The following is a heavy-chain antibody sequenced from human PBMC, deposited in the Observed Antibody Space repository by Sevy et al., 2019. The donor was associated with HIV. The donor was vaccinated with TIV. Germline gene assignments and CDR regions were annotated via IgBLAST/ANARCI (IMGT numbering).Heavy chain of an antibody. Sequence: SETLSLTCTVSGGSITNYYWGWIRQPPGMRLEWIGYIHSSGNTNSNPSLKSRVTISVDTSKNQFSLNLNSVTAADTAVYYCARYMGSGTSFDYWGQRTPVTVSS. V-gene: IGHV4-59*13. D-gene: IGHD6-13*01. J-gene: IGHJ4*02. CDR1: GGSITNYY. CDR3: ARYMGSGTSFDY. CDR2: IHSSGNT.